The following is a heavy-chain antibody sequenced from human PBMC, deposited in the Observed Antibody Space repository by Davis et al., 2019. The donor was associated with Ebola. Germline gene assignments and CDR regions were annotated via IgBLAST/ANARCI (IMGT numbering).Heavy chain of an antibody. CDR3: ARNGVRGVIMGGMDV. CDR1: GFSLSNARMG. CDR2: IFSNDEK. D-gene: IGHD3-10*01. V-gene: IGHV2-26*01. Sequence: SGPTLVKPAETLTLTCTVSGFSLSNARMGVSWIRQPPGKALEWLAHIFSNDEKSYSTSLKSRLTISKDTSKSQVVLTMTNMDPVDTATYYCARNGVRGVIMGGMDVWGQGTTVTVSS. J-gene: IGHJ6*02.